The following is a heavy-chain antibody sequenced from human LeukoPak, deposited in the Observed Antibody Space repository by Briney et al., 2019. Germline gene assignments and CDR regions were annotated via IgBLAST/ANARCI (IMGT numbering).Heavy chain of an antibody. V-gene: IGHV3-64*04. Sequence: PGGSLRLSCSASGFIFSNYAMNWVRQAPGKGLEYVSAISSNGGSAYYADSVKGRFTISRDNSKNTLYLQMNSLRAEDTAVYYCARDSICSGGSCYSDYWGQGTLVTVSS. J-gene: IGHJ4*02. CDR3: ARDSICSGGSCYSDY. CDR2: ISSNGGSA. CDR1: GFIFSNYA. D-gene: IGHD2-15*01.